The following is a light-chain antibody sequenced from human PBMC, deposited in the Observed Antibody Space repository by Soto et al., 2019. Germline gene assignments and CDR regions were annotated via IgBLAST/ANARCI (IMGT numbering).Light chain of an antibody. CDR2: KVS. J-gene: IGKJ2*01. Sequence: EIVLTQTPHSSLVTPGQPASISCRASQSLVHGDGNTYSSWLHQRPGQPPRLVLYKVSNRFSGVPDTFSGSGAGTDLTLKITRVEAEDVGVYYRMQATQFPGTFGQGTRLEIK. V-gene: IGKV2-24*01. CDR1: QSLVHGDGNTY. CDR3: MQATQFPGT.